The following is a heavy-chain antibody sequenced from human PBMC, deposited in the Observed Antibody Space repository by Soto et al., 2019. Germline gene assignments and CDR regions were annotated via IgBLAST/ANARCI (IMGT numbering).Heavy chain of an antibody. D-gene: IGHD2-2*01. CDR3: TREANYCSSTNCHIDY. CDR2: INPNSGDT. J-gene: IGHJ4*02. V-gene: IGHV1-2*02. CDR1: GYTFTGYY. Sequence: ASVKVSCKTTGYTFTGYYTHWVRQTPGQGLEWMGWINPNSGDTHYAQKFQGRVTMTRDMSISTAYLELSRLRSDDTAMYYCTREANYCSSTNCHIDYWGQGTLVTVSS.